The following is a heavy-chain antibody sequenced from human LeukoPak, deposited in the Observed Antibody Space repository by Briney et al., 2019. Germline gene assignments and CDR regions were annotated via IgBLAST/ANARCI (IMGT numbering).Heavy chain of an antibody. J-gene: IGHJ4*02. CDR3: ARIYKTGDFDY. D-gene: IGHD7-27*01. CDR2: IYYSGST. V-gene: IGHV4-59*08. CDR1: ADSISGYY. Sequence: SETLSLTCAVSADSISGYYWSWLRQPPGKGLEWIGYIYYSGSTNYNPSLKSRVTISVDTSKNQFSLKLSSVTAADTAVYYCARIYKTGDFDYWGQGTLVTVSS.